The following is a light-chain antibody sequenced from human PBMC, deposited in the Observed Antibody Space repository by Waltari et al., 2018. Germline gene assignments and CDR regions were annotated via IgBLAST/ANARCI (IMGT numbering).Light chain of an antibody. CDR1: QSISSY. J-gene: IGKJ1*01. CDR2: AAS. Sequence: DIQMTQSPSSRSAPFGDIVTLTCRASQSISSYLNWYQQKPGKAPKLLIYAASSLQSGVPSRFSGSGSGTDFTLTISSLQPEDFATYYCQQSYSTPWTFGQGTKVEIK. V-gene: IGKV1-39*01. CDR3: QQSYSTPWT.